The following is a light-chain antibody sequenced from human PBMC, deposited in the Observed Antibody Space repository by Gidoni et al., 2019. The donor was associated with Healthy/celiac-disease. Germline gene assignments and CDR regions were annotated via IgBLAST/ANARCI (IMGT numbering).Light chain of an antibody. Sequence: SQSVSSYLAWYQQKPGQAPRILIYDASNRATGIPARFSGSGSGTDLTLTISSIEPEDFAVYYCQQRSNWPPLTFGGGTKVEIK. CDR1: QSVSSY. V-gene: IGKV3-11*01. CDR3: QQRSNWPPLT. J-gene: IGKJ4*01. CDR2: DAS.